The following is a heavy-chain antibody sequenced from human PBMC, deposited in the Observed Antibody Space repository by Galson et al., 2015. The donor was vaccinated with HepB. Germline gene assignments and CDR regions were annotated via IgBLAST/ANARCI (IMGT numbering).Heavy chain of an antibody. CDR1: GGTFSSYA. CDR3: AREEGRIGVDRGDAFDI. D-gene: IGHD3-22*01. J-gene: IGHJ3*02. V-gene: IGHV1-69*13. CDR2: IIPIFGIV. Sequence: SVKVSCKASGGTFSSYAISWVRQAPGQGLEWMGGIIPIFGIVTYAQKVQGRVTITADEPTTTAYMELSSLRSDDTAVYYCAREEGRIGVDRGDAFDIWGQGTKVTVSS.